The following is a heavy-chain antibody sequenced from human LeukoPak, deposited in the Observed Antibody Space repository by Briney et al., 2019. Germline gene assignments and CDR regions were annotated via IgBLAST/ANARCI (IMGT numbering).Heavy chain of an antibody. D-gene: IGHD5-18*01. V-gene: IGHV3-23*01. Sequence: GGSLRLSCAASGFTFSSYAMSWVRQAPGKGLEWVSAISGSGGSTYYADSVKGRFTISRDNSKNTLYLQMNSLRAEDTAVYYCAKVGRPYSYDLQHYLDYWGQGTLVTVSS. CDR2: ISGSGGST. J-gene: IGHJ4*02. CDR3: AKVGRPYSYDLQHYLDY. CDR1: GFTFSSYA.